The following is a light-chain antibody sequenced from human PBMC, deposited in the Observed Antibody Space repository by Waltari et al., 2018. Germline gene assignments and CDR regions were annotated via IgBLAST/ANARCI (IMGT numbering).Light chain of an antibody. CDR1: SSDIGSYNF. CDR2: EVT. Sequence: QSALTQPASVSGSPGQSITISCTGTSSDIGSYNFVTCYQHHPGKAPKLILYEVTKRPSGVSDRFSGSKAGNTASLTSSGLQAEDDADYYCYSSAMSAFVVFGGGTKLTVL. J-gene: IGLJ3*02. CDR3: YSSAMSAFVV. V-gene: IGLV2-23*02.